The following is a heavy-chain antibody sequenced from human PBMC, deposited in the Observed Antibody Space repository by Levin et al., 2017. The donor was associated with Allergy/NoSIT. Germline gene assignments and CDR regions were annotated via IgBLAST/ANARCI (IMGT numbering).Heavy chain of an antibody. CDR1: GGSFSSYY. CDR3: ARGAIAAVGSRWFDP. D-gene: IGHD6-13*01. Sequence: SQTLSLTCTVSGGSFSSYYWSWMRQPAEKGLEWIGRIYASGSTNYNPSLKSRVTMSVDTSKNQFSLKLTSVTAADTAVYYCARGAIAAVGSRWFDPWGQGTLVTVSS. V-gene: IGHV4-4*07. J-gene: IGHJ5*02. CDR2: IYASGST.